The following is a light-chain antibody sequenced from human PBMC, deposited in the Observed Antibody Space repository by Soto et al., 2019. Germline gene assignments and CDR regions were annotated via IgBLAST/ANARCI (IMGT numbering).Light chain of an antibody. CDR3: QSYDSSLSGWV. CDR1: RSKIGAGYD. V-gene: IGLV1-40*01. Sequence: QSVLTQPPSVSGAPGQRVTSSCTGSRSKIGAGYDVHWYQQLPGTAPKLLIYGNSNRPSGVPDRFSGSKSGTSASLAITGLQAEDEADYYCQSYDSSLSGWVFGGGTKLTVL. J-gene: IGLJ3*02. CDR2: GNS.